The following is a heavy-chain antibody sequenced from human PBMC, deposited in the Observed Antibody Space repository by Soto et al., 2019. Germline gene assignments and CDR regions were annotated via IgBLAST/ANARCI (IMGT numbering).Heavy chain of an antibody. CDR3: ARGHTTVRRAYFDY. CDR1: GFTFSDYY. Sequence: QVQLVESGGGLVKPGGSLRLSCEASGFTFSDYYMTWFRQAPGKGLEWVSYISGGGTFAKYADSLRGRFTIFRDNANSSLYLQISSLRADDSAVYYCARGHTTVRRAYFDYWGQGTVVTVSS. J-gene: IGHJ4*02. V-gene: IGHV3-11*06. D-gene: IGHD4-17*01. CDR2: ISGGGTFA.